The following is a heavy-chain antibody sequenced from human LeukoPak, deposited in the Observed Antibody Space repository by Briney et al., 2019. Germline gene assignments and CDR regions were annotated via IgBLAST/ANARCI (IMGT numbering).Heavy chain of an antibody. V-gene: IGHV4-30-4*01. CDR2: IYYSGST. Sequence: PSETLSLTCTVSGGSISSGDYYWSWIRQPPGKGLEWVGYIYYSGSTYYNPSLKNRVTISVDTSKNQFSLKLSSVTAADTAVYYCARDYNRDAFDIWGQGTMVTVSS. CDR1: GGSISSGDYY. CDR3: ARDYNRDAFDI. D-gene: IGHD1-1*01. J-gene: IGHJ3*02.